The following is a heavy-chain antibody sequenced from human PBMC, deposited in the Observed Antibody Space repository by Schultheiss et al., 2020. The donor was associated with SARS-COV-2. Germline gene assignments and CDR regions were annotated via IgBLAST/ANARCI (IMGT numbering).Heavy chain of an antibody. CDR3: ARSSSGWPYYYYGMDV. Sequence: GSLRLSCAASGFTFSSYAMSWVRQAPGKGLVWVSRINSDGSSTSYADSVKGRFTISRDNAKNTLYLQMNSLRAEDTAVYYCARSSSGWPYYYYGMDVWGQGTTVTVSS. D-gene: IGHD6-19*01. J-gene: IGHJ6*02. CDR2: INSDGSST. V-gene: IGHV3-74*01. CDR1: GFTFSSYA.